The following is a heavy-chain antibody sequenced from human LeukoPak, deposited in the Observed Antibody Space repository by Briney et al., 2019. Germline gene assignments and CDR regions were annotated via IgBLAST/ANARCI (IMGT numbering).Heavy chain of an antibody. CDR3: ARGSGRYSSSGTLDY. CDR2: INPNSGGT. Sequence: ASVKVSCKASGYTFTGYYMHWVRQAPGQGLEWMGRINPNSGGTNYAQKLQGRVTMTRDTSISTAYMELSRLRSDDTAVYYCARGSGRYSSSGTLDYWGQGTLVTVSS. D-gene: IGHD6-6*01. V-gene: IGHV1-2*06. CDR1: GYTFTGYY. J-gene: IGHJ4*02.